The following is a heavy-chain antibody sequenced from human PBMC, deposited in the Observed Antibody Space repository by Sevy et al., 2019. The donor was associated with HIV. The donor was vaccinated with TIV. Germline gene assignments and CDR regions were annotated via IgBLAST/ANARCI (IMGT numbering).Heavy chain of an antibody. CDR1: GFTFSDYY. CDR3: AKVMPQQLVPWAFDY. J-gene: IGHJ4*02. CDR2: ISTGGTYT. Sequence: GGSLRLSCASSGFTFSDYYMSWIRQAPGKGLEWLSYISTGGTYTNYNDSVKGRFTISRDNTKNSLYLQMTSLRTEDTGVYYCAKVMPQQLVPWAFDYWGQGTLVTVSS. V-gene: IGHV3-11*06. D-gene: IGHD6-13*01.